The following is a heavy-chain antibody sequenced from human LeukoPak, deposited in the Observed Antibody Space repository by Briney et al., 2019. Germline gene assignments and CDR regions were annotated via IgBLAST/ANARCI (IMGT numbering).Heavy chain of an antibody. J-gene: IGHJ4*02. Sequence: SETLSLTCTVSGGSISSSSYYWGWIRQPPGKGLEWIGSIYYSGSTYYNPSLKSRVTISVDTSKNQFSLKLSSVTAADTAVYYCARIRITMVRGARGYFDYWGQGTLVTVSS. D-gene: IGHD3-10*01. CDR1: GGSISSSSYY. V-gene: IGHV4-39*01. CDR2: IYYSGST. CDR3: ARIRITMVRGARGYFDY.